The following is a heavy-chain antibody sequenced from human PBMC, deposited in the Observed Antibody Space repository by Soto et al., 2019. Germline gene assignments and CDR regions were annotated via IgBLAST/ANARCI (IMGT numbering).Heavy chain of an antibody. Sequence: PSQTLSLTCAISGDSVSSNSAAWNWIRQSPSRGLEWLGRTYYRSKWYNDYAVSVKSRITINPDTSKNQFSLQLSSVTPDDSAVFYCARDEDSSWVGLDIWGQGTMVTVSS. CDR3: ARDEDSSWVGLDI. CDR1: GDSVSSNSAA. D-gene: IGHD6-13*01. V-gene: IGHV6-1*01. J-gene: IGHJ3*02. CDR2: TYYRSKWYN.